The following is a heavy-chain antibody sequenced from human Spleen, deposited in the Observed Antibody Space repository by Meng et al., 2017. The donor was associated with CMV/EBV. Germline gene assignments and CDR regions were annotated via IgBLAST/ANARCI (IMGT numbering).Heavy chain of an antibody. CDR2: IEEDGSNE. D-gene: IGHD1-26*01. CDR1: GFIFNRHG. Sequence: GESLKISCAASGFIFNRHGMHWVRQAPGKGLEWVAFIEEDGSNENYGDSVRGRFTISRDNSKNTLFLQMNSLRAEDTAVYLCAKDERVLIPTSGHLGHWGQGTPVTVSS. V-gene: IGHV3-30*02. CDR3: AKDERVLIPTSGHLGH. J-gene: IGHJ5*02.